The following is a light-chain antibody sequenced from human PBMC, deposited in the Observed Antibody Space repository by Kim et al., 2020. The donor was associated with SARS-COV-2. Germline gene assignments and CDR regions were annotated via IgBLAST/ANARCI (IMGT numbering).Light chain of an antibody. CDR2: QDS. V-gene: IGLV3-1*01. CDR1: KLGDKY. CDR3: QAWDSSTRV. J-gene: IGLJ3*02. Sequence: SYELTQPPSVSVSPGQTASITCSGDKLGDKYACWYQQKPGQFPVLVIYQDSKRPSGIPERFSGSNSGNTVTLTISGTQAMDEADYYCQAWDSSTRVFGGG.